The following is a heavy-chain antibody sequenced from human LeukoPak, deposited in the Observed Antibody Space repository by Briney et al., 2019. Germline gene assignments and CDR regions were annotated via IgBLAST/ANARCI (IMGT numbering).Heavy chain of an antibody. J-gene: IGHJ4*02. V-gene: IGHV3-48*04. CDR1: GFIFSSYS. D-gene: IGHD1-14*01. CDR3: AREEGLDHHGDH. CDR2: ISSSSSTM. Sequence: PGGSLRLSCAASGFIFSSYSMNWVRQAPGKGLEWVSYISSSSSTMYYAASVKGRFSISRDNAKNSLYLQMNSLRAEDTAVYYCAREEGLDHHGDHWGQGTLVTVSS.